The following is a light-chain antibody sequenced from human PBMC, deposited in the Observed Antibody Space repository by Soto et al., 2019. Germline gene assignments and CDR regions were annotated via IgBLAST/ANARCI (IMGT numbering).Light chain of an antibody. CDR2: DAS. J-gene: IGKJ1*01. Sequence: DIHITQSASTLSASVGYILTVTCLASQSISSWLAWYQQKPGKAPKFLIYDASTLESGVPARFRGSGYGTEFTLTISSLQPDDFATYYCQQYTSYLWTFGQGTKVDIK. CDR1: QSISSW. CDR3: QQYTSYLWT. V-gene: IGKV1-5*01.